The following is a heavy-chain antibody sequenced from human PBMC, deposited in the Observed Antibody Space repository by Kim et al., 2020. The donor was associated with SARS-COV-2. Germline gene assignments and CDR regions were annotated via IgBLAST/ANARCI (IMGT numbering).Heavy chain of an antibody. CDR3: ARGGYYDSSGDAFDI. J-gene: IGHJ3*02. Sequence: GGSLRLSCAASGFTFSSYAMHWVRQAPGKGLEWVAVISYDGSNKYYADSVKGRFTISRDNSKNTLYLQMNSLRAEDTAVYYCARGGYYDSSGDAFDIWGQGTMVTVSS. V-gene: IGHV3-30*04. D-gene: IGHD3-22*01. CDR1: GFTFSSYA. CDR2: ISYDGSNK.